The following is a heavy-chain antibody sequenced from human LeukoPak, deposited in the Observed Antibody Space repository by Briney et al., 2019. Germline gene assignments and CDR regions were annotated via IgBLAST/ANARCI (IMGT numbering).Heavy chain of an antibody. CDR2: IMPLFNTA. CDR3: TRVDRYHYYLDV. J-gene: IGHJ6*03. V-gene: IGHV1-69*05. CDR1: GGTFSSYS. Sequence: SVKVSCKASGGTFSSYSITWVRQAPGQGLEWMGGIMPLFNTANYAQQFQGRVTITTDESTSTAYMELSSLRFEDTAMYYCTRVDRYHYYLDVWGKGTTVTVSS.